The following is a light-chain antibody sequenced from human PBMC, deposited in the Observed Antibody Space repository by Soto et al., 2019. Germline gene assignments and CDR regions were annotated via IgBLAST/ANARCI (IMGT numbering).Light chain of an antibody. CDR1: QGISSY. V-gene: IGKV1-39*01. CDR2: AAS. J-gene: IGKJ5*01. CDR3: QQSYSTPIT. Sequence: DIQLTQAPFLLSASVGDRVTITCLASQGISSYLNWYQQKPGKAPKLLIYAASSLQSGVPSRFSGSGSGTDVTLTISSLKTEDCATYYCQQSYSTPITFGQGTRLEIK.